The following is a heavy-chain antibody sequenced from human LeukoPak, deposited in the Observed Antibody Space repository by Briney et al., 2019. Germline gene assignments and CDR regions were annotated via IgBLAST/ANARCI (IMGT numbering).Heavy chain of an antibody. J-gene: IGHJ6*03. D-gene: IGHD2-15*01. CDR3: AKDTSAWWYHRAYMNV. V-gene: IGHV3-23*01. Sequence: GGSLRLSCAASGFTFSDYAMSWVRQAPGGGLEWVSAISGSGDKTFHADSVKGRFTTPRDNSKNTLSLQMSSLRVEDSAVYFCAKDTSAWWYHRAYMNVWGTGTTVTVSS. CDR1: GFTFSDYA. CDR2: ISGSGDKT.